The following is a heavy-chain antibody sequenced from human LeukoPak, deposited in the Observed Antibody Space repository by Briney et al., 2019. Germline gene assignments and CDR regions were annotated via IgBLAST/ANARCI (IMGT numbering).Heavy chain of an antibody. Sequence: PSETLSLTCTVSGGSISSYYWSWIRQPAGKGLEWIGRIHTSGSTNYNPSLKSRVTMSVDTSKNQFSLKLSSVTAAATAVYYCARDLSEGLAVAHVVLYYYYMDVWGKGTTVTVSS. J-gene: IGHJ6*03. D-gene: IGHD4-23*01. CDR3: ARDLSEGLAVAHVVLYYYYMDV. V-gene: IGHV4-4*07. CDR1: GGSISSYY. CDR2: IHTSGST.